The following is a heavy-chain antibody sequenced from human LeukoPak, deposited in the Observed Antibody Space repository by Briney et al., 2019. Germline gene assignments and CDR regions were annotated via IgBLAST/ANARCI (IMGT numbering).Heavy chain of an antibody. J-gene: IGHJ6*02. CDR3: ARVGYCSSTSCPEDSYYGMDV. CDR1: GGSISSYY. Sequence: SETLSLTCTVSGGSISSYYWSWIRQPPGKGLEWIGYIYYSGSTNYNPSLKSRVTISADTSKNQFSLKLSSVTAADTAVYYCARVGYCSSTSCPEDSYYGMDVWGQGTTVTVSS. D-gene: IGHD2-2*01. V-gene: IGHV4-59*01. CDR2: IYYSGST.